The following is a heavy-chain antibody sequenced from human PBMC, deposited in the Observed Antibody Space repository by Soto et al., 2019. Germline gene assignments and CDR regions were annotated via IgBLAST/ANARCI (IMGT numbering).Heavy chain of an antibody. J-gene: IGHJ6*02. CDR2: ISYDGSNK. CDR1: GFTFSSYA. D-gene: IGHD3-10*01. Sequence: QVQLVESGGGVVQPGRSLRLSCAASGFTFSSYAMHWVRQAPGKGLEWVAVISYDGSNKYYADSVKGRFTISRDXSKXXXXXXXXXXXXXXXXXYYCARGGKAGTPYYYYGMDVWGQGTTVTVSS. V-gene: IGHV3-30-3*01. CDR3: ARGGKAGTPYYYYGMDV.